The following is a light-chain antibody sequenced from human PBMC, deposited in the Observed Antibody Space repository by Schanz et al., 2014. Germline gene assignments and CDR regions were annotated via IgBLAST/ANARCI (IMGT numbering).Light chain of an antibody. Sequence: IQLTQSPSSLSASVGDRVTITCRASQGISSYLAWYQQKPGKAPNLLIYAASSLQSGVPSRFSGSGSGTEFTLTISSLQPEDFATYYCQQANSSPLTFGGGTMVGIK. V-gene: IGKV1-9*01. CDR3: QQANSSPLT. CDR2: AAS. CDR1: QGISSY. J-gene: IGKJ4*01.